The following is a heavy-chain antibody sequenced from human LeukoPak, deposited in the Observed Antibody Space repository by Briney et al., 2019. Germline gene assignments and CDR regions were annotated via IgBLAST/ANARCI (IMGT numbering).Heavy chain of an antibody. V-gene: IGHV1-8*01. CDR2: MNPNSGNT. D-gene: IGHD2-2*01. CDR3: ARGQLPPSPITYCSSTSCYGSYYYGMDV. Sequence: ASVKVSCKASGYTFTSYDINWVRQATGQGLEWMGWMNPNSGNTGYAQKFQGRVTMTRNTSISTAYMELSSLRSEDTAVYYCARGQLPPSPITYCSSTSCYGSYYYGMDVWGQGTTVTVSS. J-gene: IGHJ6*02. CDR1: GYTFTSYD.